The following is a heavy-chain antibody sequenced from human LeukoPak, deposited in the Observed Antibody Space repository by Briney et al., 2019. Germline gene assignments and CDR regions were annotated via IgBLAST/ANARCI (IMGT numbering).Heavy chain of an antibody. Sequence: SETLSLTCIVSGGFISSSSYYWGWIRQPPGKGLEYIGSIYYSGSTYYNPSLKSRLTISVDTSKNQFSLKLSSVTAADTAVYYCASRRSQFQHWGQGTLVTVSS. CDR2: IYYSGST. V-gene: IGHV4-39*01. CDR3: ASRRSQFQH. J-gene: IGHJ1*01. CDR1: GGFISSSSYY.